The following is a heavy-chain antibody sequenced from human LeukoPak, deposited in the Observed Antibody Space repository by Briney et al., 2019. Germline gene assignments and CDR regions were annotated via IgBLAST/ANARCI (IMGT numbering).Heavy chain of an antibody. Sequence: GGSLRLSCAASGFTFSSYSMNWVRQAPGKGLEWVSAISGSGGSTYYADSVKGRFTISRDNSKDTLYLQMNSLRAEDTAVYYCARPNYYYYYMDVWGKGTTVTVSS. CDR3: ARPNYYYYYMDV. CDR2: ISGSGGST. V-gene: IGHV3-23*01. J-gene: IGHJ6*03. CDR1: GFTFSSYS.